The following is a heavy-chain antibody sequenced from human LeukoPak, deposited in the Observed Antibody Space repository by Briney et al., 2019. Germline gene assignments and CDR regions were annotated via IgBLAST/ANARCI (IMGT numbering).Heavy chain of an antibody. V-gene: IGHV1-69*02. CDR3: AIASQLSVVLFYYYIDV. D-gene: IGHD3-16*02. Sequence: SVKVSCKASGGTFSSYTISWVRQAPGQGLEWLGRIIPILGIANYAQKFQGRVTITADKSTSTAYMELSSLRSEDTAVYYCAIASQLSVVLFYYYIDVWGKGTTVTFSS. J-gene: IGHJ6*03. CDR2: IIPILGIA. CDR1: GGTFSSYT.